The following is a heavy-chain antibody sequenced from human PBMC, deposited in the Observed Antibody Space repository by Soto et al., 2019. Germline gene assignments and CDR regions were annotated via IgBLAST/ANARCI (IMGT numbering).Heavy chain of an antibody. CDR2: IKQDGSEK. J-gene: IGHJ5*02. V-gene: IGHV3-7*04. CDR1: GFTFNSYW. D-gene: IGHD1-26*01. CDR3: ARGWGLDP. Sequence: EVQLVESGGGLVQPGGSLRLSCAASGFTFNSYWMTWVRQAPGKGLEWVANIKQDGSEKYYVDSVKGRFTISRDKAKNSLYLQMNSLRAEDTAVYYCARGWGLDPWGQGTLVTVSS.